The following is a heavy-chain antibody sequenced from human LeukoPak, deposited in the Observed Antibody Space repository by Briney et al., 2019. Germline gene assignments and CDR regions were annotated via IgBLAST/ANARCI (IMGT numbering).Heavy chain of an antibody. V-gene: IGHV3-21*04. Sequence: GGSLRLSCAASGFTFSSYSMNWVRQAPGKGLEWVSSISSSSSYIYYADSVKGRFTISRDNSKNTLYLQMNSLRAEDTAVYYCAKDPDYDFWSGYYTSYFDYWGQGTLVTVSS. D-gene: IGHD3-3*01. CDR2: ISSSSSYI. CDR3: AKDPDYDFWSGYYTSYFDY. J-gene: IGHJ4*02. CDR1: GFTFSSYS.